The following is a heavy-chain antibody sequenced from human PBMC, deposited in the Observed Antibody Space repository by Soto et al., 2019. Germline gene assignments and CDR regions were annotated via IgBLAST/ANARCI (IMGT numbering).Heavy chain of an antibody. CDR3: ARDGRLNNYGSGSYYYCYGMDV. CDR1: GFTFSSYA. CDR2: ISYDGSNK. D-gene: IGHD3-10*01. J-gene: IGHJ6*02. V-gene: IGHV3-30-3*01. Sequence: GGSLRLSCAASGFTFSSYAMHWVRQAPGKGLEWVAVISYDGSNKYYADSVKGRFTISRDNSKNTLYLQMNSLRAEDTAVYYCARDGRLNNYGSGSYYYCYGMDVWGQGTTVTVSS.